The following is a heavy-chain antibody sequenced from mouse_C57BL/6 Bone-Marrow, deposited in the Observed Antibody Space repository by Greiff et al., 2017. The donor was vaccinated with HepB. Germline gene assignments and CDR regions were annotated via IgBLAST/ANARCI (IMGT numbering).Heavy chain of an antibody. CDR1: GYSFTDYN. J-gene: IGHJ4*01. D-gene: IGHD1-1*01. CDR2: INPNYGTT. CDR3: ASRTHYGSSYHYYAMDY. Sequence: VQLKESGPELVKPGASVKISCKASGYSFTDYNMNWVKQSNGKSLEWIGVINPNYGTTSYNQKFKGKATLTVDQSSSTAYMQLNSLTSEDSAVYYCASRTHYGSSYHYYAMDYWGQGTSVTVSS. V-gene: IGHV1-39*01.